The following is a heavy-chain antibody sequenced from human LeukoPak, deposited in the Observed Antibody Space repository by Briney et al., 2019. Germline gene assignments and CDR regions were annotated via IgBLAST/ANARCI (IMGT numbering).Heavy chain of an antibody. CDR3: ARELVQEGGGFDI. V-gene: IGHV3-21*01. CDR1: GFIFSDYS. J-gene: IGHJ3*02. CDR2: IIGSSSSI. Sequence: GGSLRLSCAASGFIFSDYSMSWVRQAPGKGLEWVSSIIGSSSSIYYADSVKGRFTIFRDNAKNSLYLQMNSLRAEDTAVYYCARELVQEGGGFDIWGQGTMVTVSS. D-gene: IGHD6-13*01.